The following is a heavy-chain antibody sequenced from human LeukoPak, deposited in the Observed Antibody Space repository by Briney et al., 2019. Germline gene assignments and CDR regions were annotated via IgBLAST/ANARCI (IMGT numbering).Heavy chain of an antibody. CDR3: ATVTTYSGY. V-gene: IGHV1-69-2*01. D-gene: IGHD6-13*01. Sequence: GASVTVSCKVSGYTFTDYYMHWVQQAPAKGLEWMGLVDPEDGETIYAEKFQGRVTITADTSTDTAYMELSSLRYEDTAVYYCATVTTYSGYWGQGTLVTVSS. CDR1: GYTFTDYY. CDR2: VDPEDGET. J-gene: IGHJ4*02.